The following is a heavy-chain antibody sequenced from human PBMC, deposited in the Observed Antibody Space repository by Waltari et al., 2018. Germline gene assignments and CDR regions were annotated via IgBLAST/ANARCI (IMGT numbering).Heavy chain of an antibody. CDR3: ARVIMWDFWSGYYTAYYGMDV. J-gene: IGHJ6*02. V-gene: IGHV3-7*01. Sequence: EVQLVESGGGLVQPGGSLRLSCAASGFTFSSYWMRWIREAPGKGLEWVANIKQDGSVKYYVDSVKGRFTISRDNAKNSLYLQMNSLRAEDMAVYYCARVIMWDFWSGYYTAYYGMDVWGQGTTVTVSS. CDR1: GFTFSSYW. D-gene: IGHD3-3*01. CDR2: IKQDGSVK.